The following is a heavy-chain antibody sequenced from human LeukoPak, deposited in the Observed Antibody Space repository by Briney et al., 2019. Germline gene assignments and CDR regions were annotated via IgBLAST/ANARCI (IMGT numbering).Heavy chain of an antibody. CDR2: IYYGGNT. CDR3: ARIRQLAIFDY. J-gene: IGHJ4*02. Sequence: PSETLSLTCTVSGGSISSSGYYWGWIRQPPGKGLEYIGNIYYGGNTHYNPSLKSRVTISVDTSKKQFSLKLSSVTAADTAVYYCARIRQLAIFDYWGQGTLVTVSS. V-gene: IGHV4-39*01. CDR1: GGSISSSGYY. D-gene: IGHD1-1*01.